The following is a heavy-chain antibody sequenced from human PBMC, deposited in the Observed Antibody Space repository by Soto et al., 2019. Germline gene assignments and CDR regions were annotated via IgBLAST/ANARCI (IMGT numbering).Heavy chain of an antibody. CDR3: ARDQVGASSFDY. V-gene: IGHV1-69*08. D-gene: IGHD1-26*01. CDR1: GGTFSNSP. J-gene: IGHJ4*02. CDR2: IIPSPART. Sequence: QVQLVQSGAELRKPGSAVKLSCKASGGTFSNSPISWVRQIPGQGPEWMGRIIPSPARTIYSRKFRGRVTLTADKSTQTVYMTLSSLTTDDSGVYYCARDQVGASSFDYWGQGTRVTVSS.